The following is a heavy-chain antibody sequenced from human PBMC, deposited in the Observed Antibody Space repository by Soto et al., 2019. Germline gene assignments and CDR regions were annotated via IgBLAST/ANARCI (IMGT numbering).Heavy chain of an antibody. V-gene: IGHV3-7*03. CDR1: GFTFSSYW. D-gene: IGHD4-17*01. CDR2: IKQDGSEK. J-gene: IGHJ6*02. Sequence: GGSLRLSCAASGFTFSSYWMGWVRQAPGKGLEWVANIKQDGSEKYYVDSVKGRFTISRDNAKNSLYLQMNSLRAEDTAVYYCARDSTVTTSSLYYYYYGMDVWGQGTTVTVSS. CDR3: ARDSTVTTSSLYYYYYGMDV.